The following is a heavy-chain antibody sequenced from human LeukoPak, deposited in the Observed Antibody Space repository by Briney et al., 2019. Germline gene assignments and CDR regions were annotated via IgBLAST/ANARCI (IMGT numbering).Heavy chain of an antibody. J-gene: IGHJ4*02. CDR1: GGSISSYY. Sequence: SETLSLTCTVSGGSISSYYWSWTRQPAGKGLEWIGRIYTSGSTNYNPSLKSRVTMSVDTSKNQFSLKLSSVTAADTAVYYCAGPSLAGSRDYWGQGTLVTVSS. CDR3: AGPSLAGSRDY. V-gene: IGHV4-4*07. D-gene: IGHD3-10*01. CDR2: IYTSGST.